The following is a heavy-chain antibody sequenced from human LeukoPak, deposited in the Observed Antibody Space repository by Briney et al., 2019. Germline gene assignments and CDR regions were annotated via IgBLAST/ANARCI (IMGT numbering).Heavy chain of an antibody. CDR1: GGSISSSSYY. CDR3: ARAKKRWLHQNHGWFDP. V-gene: IGHV4-39*07. CDR2: IYYSGST. D-gene: IGHD5-24*01. Sequence: SETLSLTCTVSGGSISSSSYYWGWIRQPPGKGLEWIGSIYYSGSTYYNPSLKSRVTISVDTSKNQFSLKLSSVTAADTAVYYCARAKKRWLHQNHGWFDPWGQGTLVTVSS. J-gene: IGHJ5*02.